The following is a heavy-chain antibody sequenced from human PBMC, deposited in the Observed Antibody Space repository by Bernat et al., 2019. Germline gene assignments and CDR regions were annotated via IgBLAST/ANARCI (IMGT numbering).Heavy chain of an antibody. V-gene: IGHV3-9*01. CDR1: GFTFDDYV. Sequence: EVQLVESGGGLVQPGRSLRLSCAASGFTFDDYVMHWVRQAPGKGLEWVSGISWNSGSIGYADSVKGRFTISRDNAKNSLYLQMNSLRAEDTVLYYCAKGLDYYGSGSYSYWGQGTLVTVSS. J-gene: IGHJ4*02. D-gene: IGHD3-10*01. CDR3: AKGLDYYGSGSYSY. CDR2: ISWNSGSI.